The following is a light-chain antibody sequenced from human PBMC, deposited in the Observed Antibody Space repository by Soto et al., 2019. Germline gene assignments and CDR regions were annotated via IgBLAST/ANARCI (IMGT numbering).Light chain of an antibody. Sequence: QSVLTQPPSVSGAPGQRVTISCNGSSSNIGAGYDVHWYQQLPGTAPKLLIYGNSNRPSGVPDRFSGSKSGTSASLAITGLQAEDEADYYCQSYDSSLNGVVFGGGTKLTVL. CDR1: SSNIGAGYD. CDR3: QSYDSSLNGVV. V-gene: IGLV1-40*01. CDR2: GNS. J-gene: IGLJ2*01.